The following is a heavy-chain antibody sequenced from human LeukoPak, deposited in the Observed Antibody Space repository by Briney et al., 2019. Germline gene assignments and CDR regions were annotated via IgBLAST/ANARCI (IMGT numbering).Heavy chain of an antibody. J-gene: IGHJ4*02. CDR2: IRYDGSNK. CDR1: GFTFSSYG. D-gene: IGHD3-10*01. V-gene: IGHV3-30*02. CDR3: AKERLYYYGSGSSDY. Sequence: GGSLRLSCAASGFTFSSYGMHWVRQAPGKGLEWVAFIRYDGSNKYYADSVKGRFTISRDNSKNTLYLQMNSLRAEDTAVYYCAKERLYYYGSGSSDYWGQGTLVTVSS.